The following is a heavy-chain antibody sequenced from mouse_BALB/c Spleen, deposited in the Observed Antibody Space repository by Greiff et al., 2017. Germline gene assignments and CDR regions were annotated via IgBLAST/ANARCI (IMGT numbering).Heavy chain of an antibody. Sequence: EVMFVESGGGLVRPGVSLKLSCAASGFTFSGYAMSWVRQTPAKRLEWVAVISSYGGTYYPNSVMGRFTITRDNARNSLYLQMRSLMSEDTAMYYCARTWGKPIYYAMDYWGQGTSVTVSS. CDR2: ISSYGGT. CDR1: GFTFSGYA. V-gene: IGHV5-6-5*01. J-gene: IGHJ4*01. D-gene: IGHD2-1*01. CDR3: ARTWGKPIYYAMDY.